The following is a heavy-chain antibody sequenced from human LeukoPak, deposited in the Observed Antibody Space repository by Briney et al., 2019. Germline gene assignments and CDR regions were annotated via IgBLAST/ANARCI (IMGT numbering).Heavy chain of an antibody. Sequence: PSEALSLTCTVSGGSISSYYWSWIRQPAGKGLEWIGRIYTSGSTNYNPSLKSRVTMSVDTSKNQFSLKLSSVTAADTAVYYCARSSRRGVLTDPDYWGQGTLVTVSS. CDR1: GGSISSYY. CDR2: IYTSGST. CDR3: ARSSRRGVLTDPDY. J-gene: IGHJ4*02. D-gene: IGHD2-8*01. V-gene: IGHV4-4*07.